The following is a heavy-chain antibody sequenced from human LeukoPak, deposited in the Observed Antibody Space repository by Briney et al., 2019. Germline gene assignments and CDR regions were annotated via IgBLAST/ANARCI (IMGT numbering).Heavy chain of an antibody. CDR3: ARGGVGWLQTSYDY. Sequence: GGSLRLSCAASGFTFSSYEMNWVRQAPGKGLEWVSYISSSGSTIYYADSVKGRFTISRDNAKNSLYLQMNSLRAEDTAVYYCARGGVGWLQTSYDYWGQGTLVTVSS. V-gene: IGHV3-48*03. D-gene: IGHD5-24*01. CDR2: ISSSGSTI. CDR1: GFTFSSYE. J-gene: IGHJ4*02.